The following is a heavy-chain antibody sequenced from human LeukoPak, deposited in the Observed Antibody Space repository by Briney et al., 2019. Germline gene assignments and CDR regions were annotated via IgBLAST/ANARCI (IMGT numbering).Heavy chain of an antibody. CDR3: ATTTTVTIDY. D-gene: IGHD4-17*01. CDR1: GDSISTNHW. Sequence: SETLSLTCAVSGDSISTNHWWSWVRQPPGKGLEWIGEVYHSGSTNYNPSLKSRVTISVDKSKNLFSLKLTSVTAADTAVYYCATTTTVTIDYWGQGTLVTVSS. CDR2: VYHSGST. V-gene: IGHV4-4*02. J-gene: IGHJ4*02.